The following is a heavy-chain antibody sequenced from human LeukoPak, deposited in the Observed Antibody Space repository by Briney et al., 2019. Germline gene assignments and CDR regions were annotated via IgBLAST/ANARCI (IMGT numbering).Heavy chain of an antibody. CDR3: ARYGSGSYYSPLNFDY. J-gene: IGHJ4*02. Sequence: KPSETLSLTCTVSGGSISSYYWSWIRQPPGKGLEWIGYIYYSGSTNYNPPLKSRVTISVDTSKNQFSLKLSSVTAADTAVYYCARYGSGSYYSPLNFDYWGQGTLVTVSS. V-gene: IGHV4-59*01. CDR2: IYYSGST. CDR1: GGSISSYY. D-gene: IGHD3-10*01.